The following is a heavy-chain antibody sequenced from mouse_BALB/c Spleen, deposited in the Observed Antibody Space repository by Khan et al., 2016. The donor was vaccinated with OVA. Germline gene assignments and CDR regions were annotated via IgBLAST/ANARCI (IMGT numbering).Heavy chain of an antibody. CDR2: IWAGGST. CDR3: ARSRDVAEY. CDR1: GYSLTRYG. J-gene: IGHJ2*01. V-gene: IGHV2-9*02. D-gene: IGHD3-3*01. Sequence: VQLVESGPGLVAPSQTLSLTCTVSGYSLTRYGVHWVRQPPGKGLEWLGLIWAGGSTNYYWALMSRLSIIIDNSKSLVFLIMYSLQTDDSALYYGARSRDVAEYWGQGTTLTVSS.